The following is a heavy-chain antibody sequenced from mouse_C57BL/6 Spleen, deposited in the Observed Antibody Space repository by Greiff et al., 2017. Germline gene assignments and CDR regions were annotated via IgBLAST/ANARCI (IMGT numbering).Heavy chain of an antibody. CDR3: ARWAPYGYPSYWYFDV. CDR2: INPNNGGT. D-gene: IGHD2-2*01. V-gene: IGHV1-26*01. Sequence: EVQLQQSGPELLKPGASVKISCKASGYTFTDYYMNWVKQSHGKSLEWIGDINPNNGGTSYNQQFKGKATLTVDKSSSTASMELRSLTSEDAAVYYCARWAPYGYPSYWYFDVWGTGTTVTVSS. CDR1: GYTFTDYY. J-gene: IGHJ1*03.